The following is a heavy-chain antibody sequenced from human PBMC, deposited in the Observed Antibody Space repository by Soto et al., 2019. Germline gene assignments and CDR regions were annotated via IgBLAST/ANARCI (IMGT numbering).Heavy chain of an antibody. CDR2: INPNSGGT. D-gene: IGHD3-3*01. Sequence: ASVKVSCKASGYTFTGYYMHWVRQAPGQGLEWMGWINPNSGGTNYAQKFQGWVTMTRDTSISTAYMELSRLRSDDTAVYYCARGSGITIFGAPDYWGQGTLVTVSS. V-gene: IGHV1-2*04. J-gene: IGHJ4*02. CDR1: GYTFTGYY. CDR3: ARGSGITIFGAPDY.